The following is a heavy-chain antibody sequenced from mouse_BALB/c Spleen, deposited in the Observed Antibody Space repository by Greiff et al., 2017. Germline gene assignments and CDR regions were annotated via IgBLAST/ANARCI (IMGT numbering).Heavy chain of an antibody. CDR1: GDSITSGY. CDR3: ARWLLRYYAMDY. D-gene: IGHD2-3*01. J-gene: IGHJ4*01. CDR2: ISYSGST. V-gene: IGHV3-8*02. Sequence: EVKVEESGPSLVKPSQTLSLTCSVTGDSITSGYWNWIRKFPGNKLEYMGYISYSGSTYYNPSLKSRISITRDTSKNQYYLQLNSVTTEDTATYYCARWLLRYYAMDYWGQGTSVTVSS.